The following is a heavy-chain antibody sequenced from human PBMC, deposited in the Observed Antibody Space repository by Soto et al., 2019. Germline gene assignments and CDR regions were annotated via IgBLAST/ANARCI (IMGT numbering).Heavy chain of an antibody. CDR2: IKQDGSEK. CDR1: GFTFSNYW. CDR3: ARIASAGRGWDV. D-gene: IGHD6-25*01. Sequence: EVQLVESGGGLVQPGGSLRLSCIDFGFTFSNYWMSWVRQAPVKGLEWVGNIKQDGSEKNYVDSVKGRFTISRDNAKNSLYLQMNSRRAEDTAVYYCARIASAGRGWDVWGQGTTVVVSS. J-gene: IGHJ6*02. V-gene: IGHV3-7*01.